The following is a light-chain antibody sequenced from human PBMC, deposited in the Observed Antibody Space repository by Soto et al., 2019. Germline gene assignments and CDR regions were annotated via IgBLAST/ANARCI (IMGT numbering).Light chain of an antibody. Sequence: QSALTQPASVSGSPGQSITISCTGTSRDVGAYDYVSWYLQYPDKAPQLLIYYVDHRPSGVSSRFSGSKSGNTASLTISGLQAEDEANYYCSSYRSTSVYVFGTGTKVTVL. J-gene: IGLJ1*01. CDR2: YVD. CDR3: SSYRSTSVYV. V-gene: IGLV2-14*03. CDR1: SRDVGAYDY.